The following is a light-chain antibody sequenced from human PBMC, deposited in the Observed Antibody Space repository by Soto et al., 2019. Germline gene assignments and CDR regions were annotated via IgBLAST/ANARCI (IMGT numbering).Light chain of an antibody. CDR1: SSNIGGNS. CDR2: DDN. J-gene: IGLJ1*01. V-gene: IGLV1-51*01. Sequence: QSVLTQPPSVSAAPGQKVTISCSGSSSNIGGNSVSWYQQLPGTAPKLLIYDDNKRPSGIPDRFSGPKSGTSATLGITGFQTGDEADYYCASWDSSLSAYVFGTGTKVT. CDR3: ASWDSSLSAYV.